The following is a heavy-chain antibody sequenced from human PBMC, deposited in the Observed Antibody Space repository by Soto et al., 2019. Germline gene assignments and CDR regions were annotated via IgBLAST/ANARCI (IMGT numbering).Heavy chain of an antibody. J-gene: IGHJ4*02. CDR2: ISGSGGST. D-gene: IGHD3-22*01. V-gene: IGHV3-23*01. CDR3: AKKLVDSSGYYSVL. CDR1: GFTFSSYA. Sequence: PGGSLRLSCAASGFTFSSYAMSWVRQAPGKGLEWVSAISGSGGSTYYADSVKGRFTISRDNSKNTLYLQMNSLRAEDTAVYYCAKKLVDSSGYYSVLWGQGTLVTVSS.